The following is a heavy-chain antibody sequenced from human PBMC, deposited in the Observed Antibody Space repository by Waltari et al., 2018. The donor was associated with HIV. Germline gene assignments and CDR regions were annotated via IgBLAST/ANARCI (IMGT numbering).Heavy chain of an antibody. D-gene: IGHD2-2*01. CDR3: ARGDCSSTSCYTPYYYYGMDV. J-gene: IGHJ6*02. Sequence: QVQLVQSGAEVKKPGASVKVSCKASGYTFTSYGISWVRQAPGQGLEWMGRFSAYNGNTNYAQKLQGRVTMTTDTSTSTAYMELRSLRSDDTAVYYCARGDCSSTSCYTPYYYYGMDVWGQGTTVTVSS. CDR2: FSAYNGNT. V-gene: IGHV1-18*01. CDR1: GYTFTSYG.